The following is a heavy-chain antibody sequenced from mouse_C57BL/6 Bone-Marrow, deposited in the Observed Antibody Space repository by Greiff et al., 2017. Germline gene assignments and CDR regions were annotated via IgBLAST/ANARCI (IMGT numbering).Heavy chain of an antibody. CDR3: TSITTVVPCDY. CDR1: GFNIKDDY. J-gene: IGHJ2*01. CDR2: IDPENGDT. V-gene: IGHV14-4*01. D-gene: IGHD1-1*01. Sequence: VQLQQSGAELVRPGASVKLSCTASGFNIKDDYMHWVKQRPEQGLEWIGWIDPENGDTEYASKFQGKATITADTSSNTAYLQLSSLTSEDTAVYYCTSITTVVPCDYWGQGTTLAVSA.